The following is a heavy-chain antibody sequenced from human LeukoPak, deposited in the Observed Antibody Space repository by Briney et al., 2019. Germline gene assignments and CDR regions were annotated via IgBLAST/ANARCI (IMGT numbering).Heavy chain of an antibody. CDR1: GFTFSSYS. V-gene: IGHV3-21*01. CDR2: ISSSGRDI. CDR3: ARYDYGDYYFDY. J-gene: IGHJ4*02. D-gene: IGHD4-17*01. Sequence: GGSLRLSCAASGFTFSSYSMNWVRQAPGKGFDWVSSISSSGRDIHYADSLKGRFTISRDNAKNSLYPEMNSLRAEDTAMHYCARYDYGDYYFDYWGQGTLVTVSS.